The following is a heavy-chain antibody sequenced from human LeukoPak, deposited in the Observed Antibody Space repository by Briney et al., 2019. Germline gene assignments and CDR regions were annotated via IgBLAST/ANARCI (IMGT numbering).Heavy chain of an antibody. D-gene: IGHD3-3*01. CDR3: AGGFLEWLTRDY. J-gene: IGHJ4*02. CDR1: GLTFSSYS. CDR2: ISSSSSTI. Sequence: PGRSLRLSCAAYGLTFSSYSMTWVRHAPGKGLEWVSYISSSSSTIYCADSVKVRFTISRDNAKNSLYLQMNSLRAEDTSVYYCAGGFLEWLTRDYWGQGTLVTVSS. V-gene: IGHV3-48*01.